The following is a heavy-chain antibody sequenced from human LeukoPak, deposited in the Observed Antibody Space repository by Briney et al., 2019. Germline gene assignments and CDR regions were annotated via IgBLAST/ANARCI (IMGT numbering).Heavy chain of an antibody. J-gene: IGHJ5*02. CDR3: ARDRSSGWFDP. CDR1: GFTVSSNY. Sequence: GGSLRLSCAASGFTVSSNYMNWVRQAPGKGLEWVSVIYSGGSTYYADSVKGRFTISRDNSKNTLYLQMNSLRAEDTAVCYCARDRSSGWFDPWGQGTLVTVSS. V-gene: IGHV3-66*02. CDR2: IYSGGST. D-gene: IGHD6-6*01.